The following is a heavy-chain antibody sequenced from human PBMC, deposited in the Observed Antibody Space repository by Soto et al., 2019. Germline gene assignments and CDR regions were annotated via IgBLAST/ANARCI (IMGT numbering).Heavy chain of an antibody. V-gene: IGHV1-2*04. CDR1: GYSFTDYH. D-gene: IGHD2-8*01. CDR2: INPKSGGT. CDR3: ARGHSTDCSNGVCSFFYNHEMDP. Sequence: ASVKVSCRASGYSFTDYHIHWVRQAPGQGLEWLGRINPKSGGTSTAQKFQGWVTMTRDRSISTVYMELTRLRSDDRAVYFCARGHSTDCSNGVCSFFYNHEMDPWSQGNPVNV. J-gene: IGHJ6*01.